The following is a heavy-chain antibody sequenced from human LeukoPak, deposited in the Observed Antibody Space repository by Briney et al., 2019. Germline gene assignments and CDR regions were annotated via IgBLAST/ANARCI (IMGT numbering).Heavy chain of an antibody. CDR3: ARERWTMVRGVIIMERWDDY. CDR2: ISAYNGNT. D-gene: IGHD3-10*01. Sequence: ASVKVSCKASGYTFTSYGISWVRQAPGQGLEWMGWISAYNGNTNYAQKFQGRVTITADESTSTAYMELSSLRSEDTAVYYCARERWTMVRGVIIMERWDDYWGQGTLVTVSS. V-gene: IGHV1-18*01. CDR1: GYTFTSYG. J-gene: IGHJ4*02.